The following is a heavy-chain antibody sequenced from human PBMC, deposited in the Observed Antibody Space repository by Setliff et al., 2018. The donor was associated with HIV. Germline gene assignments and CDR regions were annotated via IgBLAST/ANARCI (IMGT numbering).Heavy chain of an antibody. Sequence: SVKVSCKASGGTFSTYSMNWVRQAPGQGREWMGGIIPFFRTTNYAQKFQGRVTVTADISTSTAYMELRSLRSDDTAVYYCARDKTGDLWYFDSWGQGTLVTVSS. CDR1: GGTFSTYS. D-gene: IGHD7-27*01. CDR3: ARDKTGDLWYFDS. J-gene: IGHJ4*02. V-gene: IGHV1-69*06. CDR2: IIPFFRTT.